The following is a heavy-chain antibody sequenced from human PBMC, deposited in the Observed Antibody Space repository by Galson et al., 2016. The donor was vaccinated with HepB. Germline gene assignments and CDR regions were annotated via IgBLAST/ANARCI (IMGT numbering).Heavy chain of an antibody. CDR2: IYYSGST. J-gene: IGHJ5*02. Sequence: TLSLTCTVSGGSISSSNYYWGWIRQPPGKGLEWIGSIYYSGSTYYNPSLKSRVTMSVDTSKNQFSRKLNSVTAADTAVYYCARQIVVVVAATRGVDWFDPWGQGTLVTVSS. D-gene: IGHD2-15*01. CDR1: GGSISSSNYY. V-gene: IGHV4-39*01. CDR3: ARQIVVVVAATRGVDWFDP.